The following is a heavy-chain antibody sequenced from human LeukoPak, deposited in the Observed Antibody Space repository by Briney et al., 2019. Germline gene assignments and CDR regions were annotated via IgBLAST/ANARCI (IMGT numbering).Heavy chain of an antibody. J-gene: IGHJ6*02. Sequence: ASVKVSFKASGYTFTSYGISWVRQAPGQGLEWMGWISAYNGNTNYAQKLQGRVTMTTDTSTSTAYMELRSLRSDDTAVYYCARGEMYYYGSGSYYYYYGMDVWGQGTTVTVSS. CDR3: ARGEMYYYGSGSYYYYYGMDV. CDR1: GYTFTSYG. V-gene: IGHV1-18*01. D-gene: IGHD3-10*01. CDR2: ISAYNGNT.